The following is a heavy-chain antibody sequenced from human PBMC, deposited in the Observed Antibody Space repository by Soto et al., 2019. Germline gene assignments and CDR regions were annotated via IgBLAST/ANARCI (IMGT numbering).Heavy chain of an antibody. V-gene: IGHV1-18*01. Sequence: QVQLVQSGAEVKNPGASVKVSCKASGYTFTRYGIGWARQAPGQGLEWMGGIKTYNGNTNYAQNDQGRVTLTTDTSTSTAYMELRSLRSNDTAIYYCAMVDVYVTPSPQDVWGQGTTVIVSS. J-gene: IGHJ6*02. CDR2: IKTYNGNT. CDR1: GYTFTRYG. D-gene: IGHD3-16*01. CDR3: AMVDVYVTPSPQDV.